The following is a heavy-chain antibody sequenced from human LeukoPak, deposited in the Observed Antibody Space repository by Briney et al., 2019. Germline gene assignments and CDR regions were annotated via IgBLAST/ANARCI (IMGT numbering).Heavy chain of an antibody. J-gene: IGHJ3*02. CDR2: IYPGDSDT. D-gene: IGHD4-17*01. CDR3: ARRSYGDSYNAFDI. Sequence: GESLKISCKGSGYSFITYWIGWVRQMPGKGLEWMGIIYPGDSDTRCSPSFQGQVTISADKSISTAYLQWSSLKAPDTAMYYCARRSYGDSYNAFDIWGQGTLVTVSS. CDR1: GYSFITYW. V-gene: IGHV5-51*01.